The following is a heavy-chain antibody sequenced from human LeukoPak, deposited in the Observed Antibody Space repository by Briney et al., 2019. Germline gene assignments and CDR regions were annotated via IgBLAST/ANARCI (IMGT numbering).Heavy chain of an antibody. V-gene: IGHV3-13*04. Sequence: GGSLRLSCAASGFTFSSIAMHWVRQATGKGLEWVSAIGFAGDTYYAGSVKGRFTISRENAKKSLYLQMNSLRAGDTAVYYCARGNILTGYEYWGQGTLVTVSS. D-gene: IGHD3-9*01. CDR1: GFTFSSIA. CDR2: IGFAGDT. CDR3: ARGNILTGYEY. J-gene: IGHJ4*02.